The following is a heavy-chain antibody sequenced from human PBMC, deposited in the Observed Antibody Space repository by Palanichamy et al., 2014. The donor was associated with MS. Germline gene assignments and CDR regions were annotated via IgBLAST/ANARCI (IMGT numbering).Heavy chain of an antibody. Sequence: EVQLVESGGGLIQPGGSLRLSCAASGFTVSSNYMSWVRQAPGKGLEWVSVIYSGGSTYYADSVKGRFTISRDNPKNTLYLQMNSLRAEDTAVYYCARDLLGTVTEDYWGQGTLVTASS. D-gene: IGHD4-17*01. J-gene: IGHJ4*02. CDR1: GFTVSSNY. CDR2: IYSGGST. V-gene: IGHV3-53*01. CDR3: ARDLLGTVTEDY.